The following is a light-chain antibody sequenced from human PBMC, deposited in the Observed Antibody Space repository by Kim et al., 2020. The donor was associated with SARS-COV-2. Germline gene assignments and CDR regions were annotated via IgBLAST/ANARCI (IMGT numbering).Light chain of an antibody. CDR2: GAS. J-gene: IGKJ2*01. CDR1: QSVSSN. V-gene: IGKV3-15*01. Sequence: EIVMTQSPATLSVSPGERATLSCRASQSVSSNLAWYQQKPGQAPRLLIYGASTRATGIPARFSGSGSGTEFTLTISSLQSEDFAVYYWQQYNNWPYTVGEGPKLEI. CDR3: QQYNNWPYT.